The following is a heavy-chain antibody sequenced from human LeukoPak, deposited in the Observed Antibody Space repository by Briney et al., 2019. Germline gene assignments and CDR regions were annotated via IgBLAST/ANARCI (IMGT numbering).Heavy chain of an antibody. J-gene: IGHJ4*02. CDR3: ARAWGSGSYYRGSEY. CDR1: GFTVSSNY. V-gene: IGHV3-53*01. Sequence: GRSLRLSCAASGFTVSSNYMGWVRQAPGKGLEWVSVIYSGGSTYYADSVKGRFTISRDDAKNSLYLQMNSLRAEDTAVYYCARAWGSGSYYRGSEYWGQGTLVTVSS. D-gene: IGHD3-10*01. CDR2: IYSGGST.